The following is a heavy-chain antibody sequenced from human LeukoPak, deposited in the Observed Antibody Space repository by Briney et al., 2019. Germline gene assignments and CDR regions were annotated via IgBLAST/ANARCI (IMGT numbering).Heavy chain of an antibody. CDR3: GSRDFDLFVFDY. CDR1: GGSISSSNW. CDR2: IYHSGST. Sequence: PSETLSLTCAVSGGSISSSNWWSWVRQPPGKGLEWIGEIYHSGSTNYNPSLKSRVTISVDKSKNQFSLKLSSVTAADTAVYYCGSRDFDLFVFDYWGQGTLVTVSS. V-gene: IGHV4-4*02. D-gene: IGHD3-9*01. J-gene: IGHJ4*02.